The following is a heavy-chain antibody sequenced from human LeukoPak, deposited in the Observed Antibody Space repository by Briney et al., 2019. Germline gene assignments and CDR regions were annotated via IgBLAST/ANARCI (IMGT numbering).Heavy chain of an antibody. D-gene: IGHD2/OR15-2a*01. CDR3: ARFNRRYYFDY. Sequence: DSVKGRFTISRDNAKNSLYLQMNSLRAEDTAVYYCARFNRRYYFDYWGQGTLVTVSS. V-gene: IGHV3-7*04. J-gene: IGHJ4*02.